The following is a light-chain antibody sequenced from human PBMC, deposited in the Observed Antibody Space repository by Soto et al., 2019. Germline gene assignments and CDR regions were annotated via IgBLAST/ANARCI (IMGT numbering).Light chain of an antibody. CDR1: QRIDNF. V-gene: IGKV1-39*01. CDR3: QQRYKTSPSS. CDR2: GAS. J-gene: IGKJ2*01. Sequence: DIQMTQSPSFLSASVGDRVTITCRASQRIDNFLNWYQQKPGKAPKLLIYGASSLQSGVPSRFSGSGSGTDFTHTITSLQPEDSATLHCQQRYKTSPSSFGQGTKVEIK.